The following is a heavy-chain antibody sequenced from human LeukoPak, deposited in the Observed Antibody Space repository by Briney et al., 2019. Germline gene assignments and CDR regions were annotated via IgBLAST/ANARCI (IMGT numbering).Heavy chain of an antibody. V-gene: IGHV3-33*01. D-gene: IGHD6-19*01. CDR2: IWYDGSNK. CDR3: ARDAIAVAGPFDY. Sequence: GGSLRLSCAASGFTFSSYGKHWVRQAPGKGLEWVAVIWYDGSNKYYADSVKGRFTISRDNSKNTLYLQMNSLRAEDTAVYYCARDAIAVAGPFDYWGQGTLVTVSS. CDR1: GFTFSSYG. J-gene: IGHJ4*02.